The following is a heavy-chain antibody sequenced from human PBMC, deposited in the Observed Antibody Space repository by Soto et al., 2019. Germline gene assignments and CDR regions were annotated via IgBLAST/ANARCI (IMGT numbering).Heavy chain of an antibody. CDR1: GYSFTSYW. Sequence: PRESLKISCKGSGYSFTSYWIGWVRQMPGKGLEWMGIIYPGDSDTRYSPSFQGQVTISADKSISTAYLQWSSLKASDTAMYYCARHSIAAAGSDAFDIWGQGTMVTVSS. CDR2: IYPGDSDT. V-gene: IGHV5-51*01. J-gene: IGHJ3*02. D-gene: IGHD6-13*01. CDR3: ARHSIAAAGSDAFDI.